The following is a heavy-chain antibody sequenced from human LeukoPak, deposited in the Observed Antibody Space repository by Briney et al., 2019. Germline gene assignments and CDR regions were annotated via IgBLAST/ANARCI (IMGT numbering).Heavy chain of an antibody. J-gene: IGHJ4*02. D-gene: IGHD4-23*01. CDR2: IYFSGST. CDR3: TSDYGADSGY. Sequence: SETLSLTCTVSGGSISTSNYYWAWIRQPPGKGLEWIGSIYFSGSTYYNPSLKSRVSMSVDTSNNQFSLKVTSVTAADTAVYYCTSDYGADSGYWGQGTLVTVSS. V-gene: IGHV4-39*01. CDR1: GGSISTSNYY.